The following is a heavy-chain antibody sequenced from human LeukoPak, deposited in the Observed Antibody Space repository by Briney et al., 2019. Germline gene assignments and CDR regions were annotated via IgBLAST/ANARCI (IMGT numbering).Heavy chain of an antibody. CDR3: AKDTEAVAVSGYFDY. CDR1: GFTFDDYA. Sequence: GRSLRLSCAAPGFTFDDYAMHWVRQAPGKGLEWVSGISWSSGGIGYADSVKGRFAISRDNAKNSLYLQMNSLRAEDTALYYCAKDTEAVAVSGYFDYWGQGTLVTVSS. J-gene: IGHJ4*02. CDR2: ISWSSGGI. V-gene: IGHV3-9*01. D-gene: IGHD6-19*01.